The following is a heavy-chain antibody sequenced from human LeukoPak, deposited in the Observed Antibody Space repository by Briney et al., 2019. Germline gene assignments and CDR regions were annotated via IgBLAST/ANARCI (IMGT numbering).Heavy chain of an antibody. D-gene: IGHD3-10*01. CDR3: ARHYMVRGVTHSNFDY. CDR1: GGSISSYY. CDR2: IYYSGST. Sequence: SETLSLTCTVSGGSISSYYWSWIRQPPGKGLEWIGYIYYSGSTNYNPSLKSRVTISVDTSKNQFSLKLSSVTAADTAVYYCARHYMVRGVTHSNFDYWGQGTLVTVSS. V-gene: IGHV4-59*08. J-gene: IGHJ4*02.